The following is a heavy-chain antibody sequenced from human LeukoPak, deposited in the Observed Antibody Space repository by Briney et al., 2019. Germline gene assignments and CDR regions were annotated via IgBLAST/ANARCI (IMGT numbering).Heavy chain of an antibody. Sequence: TGGSLRLSCAASGFTFSSYSMNWVRQAPGKGLEWVSAISGSGGSTYYADSVKGRFTISRDNSKNTLYLQMNSLRAEDTAVYYCAKGLHWDTMIVVVPAPPFDIWGQGTMVTVSS. V-gene: IGHV3-23*01. CDR2: ISGSGGST. CDR1: GFTFSSYS. J-gene: IGHJ3*02. CDR3: AKGLHWDTMIVVVPAPPFDI. D-gene: IGHD3-22*01.